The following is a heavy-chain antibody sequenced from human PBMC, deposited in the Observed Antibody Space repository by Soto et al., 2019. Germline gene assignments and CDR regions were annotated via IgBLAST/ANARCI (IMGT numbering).Heavy chain of an antibody. CDR2: IYPGDSDT. Sequence: ASLQISCKGSGYSFTSYWIGWVRQMTGKGLEWMGIIYPGDSDTRYSPSFQGQVTISADKSISTAYLQWSSLKASDTAMYYCARHAKYKRPDDAFDIWGQGTMVTVS. V-gene: IGHV5-51*01. CDR1: GYSFTSYW. CDR3: ARHAKYKRPDDAFDI. J-gene: IGHJ3*02. D-gene: IGHD1-20*01.